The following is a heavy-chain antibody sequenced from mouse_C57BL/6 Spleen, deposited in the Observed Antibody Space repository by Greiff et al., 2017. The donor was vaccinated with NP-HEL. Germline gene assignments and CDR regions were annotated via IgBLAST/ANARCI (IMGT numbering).Heavy chain of an antibody. J-gene: IGHJ3*01. V-gene: IGHV1-82*01. CDR3: ARDPYYGSSPRFAY. D-gene: IGHD1-1*01. Sequence: QVQLKQSGPELVKPGASVKISCKASGYAFSSSWMNWVKQRPGKGLEWIGRIYPGDGDTNYNGKFKGKATLTADKSSSTAYMQLSSLTSEDSAVYFCARDPYYGSSPRFAYWGQGTLVTVSA. CDR2: IYPGDGDT. CDR1: GYAFSSSW.